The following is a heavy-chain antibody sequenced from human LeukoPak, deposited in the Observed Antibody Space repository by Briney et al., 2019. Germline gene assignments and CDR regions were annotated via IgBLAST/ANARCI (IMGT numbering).Heavy chain of an antibody. D-gene: IGHD1-26*01. Sequence: ASVKVSCKASGYTFTSYDINWVRQAPGQGLEWMGWMNPNSGDTGYAQKFQGRVSTTRSTSVSTAYMELYGLKSEDTALYYCARCPGGVGALYYFDYWGQGTLVTVSS. CDR3: ARCPGGVGALYYFDY. V-gene: IGHV1-8*01. J-gene: IGHJ4*02. CDR1: GYTFTSYD. CDR2: MNPNSGDT.